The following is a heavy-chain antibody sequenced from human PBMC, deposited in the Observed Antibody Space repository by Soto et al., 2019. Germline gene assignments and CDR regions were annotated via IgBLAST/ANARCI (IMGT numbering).Heavy chain of an antibody. V-gene: IGHV3-9*01. CDR3: AKDRECRGSNCYSDYFDY. J-gene: IGHJ4*02. CDR1: GFTFDDYA. Sequence: HPGGSLRLSCAASGFTFDDYAMHWVRQTPGKGLEWVSGISWNSGSIGFADSVQGRFTNSRDNSKNTLYLQMNSLRAGDTAVYYCAKDRECRGSNCYSDYFDYWGQGTLVTVSS. CDR2: ISWNSGSI. D-gene: IGHD2-21*01.